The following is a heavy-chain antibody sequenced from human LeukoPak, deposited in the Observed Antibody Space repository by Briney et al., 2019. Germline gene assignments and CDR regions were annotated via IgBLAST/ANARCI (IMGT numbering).Heavy chain of an antibody. V-gene: IGHV3-33*06. CDR1: GFTFSSDG. Sequence: GGSLRRSGAASGFTFSSDGRHWVRQAPGKGLEWVAVIWYDGSNKYYADSVKGRFTISRDNSKNTLYLQMNSLRAEDTAVYYCAKAIGESTANDAFDIWGQGTMVTVSS. CDR2: IWYDGSNK. D-gene: IGHD3-10*01. J-gene: IGHJ3*02. CDR3: AKAIGESTANDAFDI.